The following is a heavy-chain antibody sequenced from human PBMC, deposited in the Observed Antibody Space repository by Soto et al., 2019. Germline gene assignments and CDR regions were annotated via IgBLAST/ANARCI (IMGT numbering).Heavy chain of an antibody. CDR1: GYTFTSYA. J-gene: IGHJ5*02. D-gene: IGHD6-19*01. CDR2: INAGNGNT. CDR3: ARDSPLAVAHNWSDP. Sequence: ASVKVSCKGSGYTFTSYAKHWVRQAPGQRLEWMGWINAGNGNTKYSQKFQGRVTITRDTSASTAYMELSSLRSEDTAVYYCARDSPLAVAHNWSDPCGKRTRVTVAS. V-gene: IGHV1-3*01.